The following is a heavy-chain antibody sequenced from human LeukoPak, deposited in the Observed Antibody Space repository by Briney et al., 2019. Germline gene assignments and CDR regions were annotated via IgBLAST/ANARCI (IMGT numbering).Heavy chain of an antibody. CDR2: ISYDGSNK. D-gene: IGHD3-9*01. Sequence: GGSLRLSCAASGFTFSSYGMHWVRQAPGKGLEWVAVISYDGSNKYYADSVKGRFTISRDNSKNTLYLQMNSLRAEDTAVYYCANALIYDILTGYPSPNAFDIWGQGTMVTVSS. J-gene: IGHJ3*02. CDR3: ANALIYDILTGYPSPNAFDI. V-gene: IGHV3-30*18. CDR1: GFTFSSYG.